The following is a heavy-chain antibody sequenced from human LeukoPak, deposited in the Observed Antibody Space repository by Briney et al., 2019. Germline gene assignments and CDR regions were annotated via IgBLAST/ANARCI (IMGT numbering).Heavy chain of an antibody. CDR2: MYYSGRT. J-gene: IGHJ4*02. Sequence: PSETLSLTCTVSGGSINGCSWTWIRQPHGKGLEWMGYMYYSGRTNYNPSLKRRASISVETSKKQFTLKTSAVTAGDTVEYYCARAGQCGGDCYSLDYWGQGTLVTVSS. D-gene: IGHD2-21*02. CDR3: ARAGQCGGDCYSLDY. CDR1: GGSINGCS. V-gene: IGHV4-59*01.